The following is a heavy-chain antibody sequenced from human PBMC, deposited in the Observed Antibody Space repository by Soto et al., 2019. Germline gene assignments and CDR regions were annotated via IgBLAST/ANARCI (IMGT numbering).Heavy chain of an antibody. D-gene: IGHD6-6*01. CDR1: GYTFTSYG. CDR2: ISAYNGNT. Sequence: ASVKVSCKASGYTFTSYGISWVRQAPGQGLEWMGWISAYNGNTNYAQKLQGRVTMTTDTSTSTAYMELRSLRSDDTAMYYCARSPFRGQLPRPIFDYWGQGTLVTVSS. V-gene: IGHV1-18*01. CDR3: ARSPFRGQLPRPIFDY. J-gene: IGHJ4*02.